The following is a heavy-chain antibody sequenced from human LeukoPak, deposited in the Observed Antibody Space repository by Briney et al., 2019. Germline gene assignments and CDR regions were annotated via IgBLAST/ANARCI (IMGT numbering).Heavy chain of an antibody. J-gene: IGHJ4*02. Sequence: SGTLSLTCAVSGGSISSSNWWSWVRQPPGKGLEWIGEIYHSGSTNYNPSLKSLVTISVDKSKNQFSLKLSSASAADTAVYYCARVVYYGSGSYFDYWGQGTLVTVSS. CDR1: GGSISSSNW. V-gene: IGHV4-4*02. CDR2: IYHSGST. D-gene: IGHD3-10*01. CDR3: ARVVYYGSGSYFDY.